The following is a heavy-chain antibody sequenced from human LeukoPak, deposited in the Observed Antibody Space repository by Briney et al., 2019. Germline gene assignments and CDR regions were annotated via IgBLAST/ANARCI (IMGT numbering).Heavy chain of an antibody. Sequence: SETLSLTCTVSGGSISSYYWSWIRQPPGKGLEWIGYIYYSGSTNCNPSLKSRVTISVDTSKNQFSLKLSSVTAADTAVYYCARVLGGATHYLDYWGQGTLVTVSS. CDR3: ARVLGGATHYLDY. CDR1: GGSISSYY. J-gene: IGHJ4*02. CDR2: IYYSGST. V-gene: IGHV4-59*01. D-gene: IGHD1-26*01.